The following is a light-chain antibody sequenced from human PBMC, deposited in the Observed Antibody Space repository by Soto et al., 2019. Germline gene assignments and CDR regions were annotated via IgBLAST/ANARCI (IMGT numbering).Light chain of an antibody. V-gene: IGKV3-11*01. Sequence: IVLTHSPATLSLSPGERATLSCRASQSVSSYLLWYQQYPGQAPSLLIYDASNRATGIPARFSGSGSETDFTLTISSLEPEDCAVYYCQHRMNWPLTFGQGTRLEIK. J-gene: IGKJ5*01. CDR1: QSVSSY. CDR3: QHRMNWPLT. CDR2: DAS.